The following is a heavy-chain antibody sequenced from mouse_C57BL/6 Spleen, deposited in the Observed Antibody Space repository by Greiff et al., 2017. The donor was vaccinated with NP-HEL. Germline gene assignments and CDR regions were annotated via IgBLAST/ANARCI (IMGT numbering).Heavy chain of an antibody. J-gene: IGHJ4*01. CDR1: GFTFTDYY. V-gene: IGHV7-3*01. Sequence: LVESGGGLVQPGGSLSLSCAASGFTFTDYYMSWVRQPPGKALEWLGFIRNKANGYTTEYSASVKGRFTISRDNSQSILYLQMNALRAEDSATYYCASPHYGGYAMDYWGQGTSVTVSS. CDR3: ASPHYGGYAMDY. CDR2: IRNKANGYTT. D-gene: IGHD1-1*01.